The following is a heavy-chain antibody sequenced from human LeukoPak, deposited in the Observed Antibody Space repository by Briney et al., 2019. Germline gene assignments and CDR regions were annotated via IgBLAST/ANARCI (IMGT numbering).Heavy chain of an antibody. D-gene: IGHD5-18*01. Sequence: PGGSLRLSCAASGFTFDDYAMHWVRHAPGKGLEWVSGISWNSGSIGYADSVKGRFTISRDNAKNSLYLQMNSLRAEDMALYYCAKDIGPAVTPPLFDYWGQGTLVTVSS. J-gene: IGHJ4*02. CDR3: AKDIGPAVTPPLFDY. CDR1: GFTFDDYA. V-gene: IGHV3-9*03. CDR2: ISWNSGSI.